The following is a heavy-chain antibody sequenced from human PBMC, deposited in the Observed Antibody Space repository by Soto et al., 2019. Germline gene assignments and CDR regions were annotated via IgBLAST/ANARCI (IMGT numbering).Heavy chain of an antibody. Sequence: GGSLRLSCPASGFTFGDYARSWFRQAPGKGLEWVGFIRSKAYGGTTEYAASVKGRFTISRDDSKSIAYLQMNSLKTEDTAVYYCTREISYSSSWYNWFDPWGQGTLVTVSS. V-gene: IGHV3-49*03. J-gene: IGHJ5*02. CDR1: GFTFGDYA. D-gene: IGHD6-13*01. CDR2: IRSKAYGGTT. CDR3: TREISYSSSWYNWFDP.